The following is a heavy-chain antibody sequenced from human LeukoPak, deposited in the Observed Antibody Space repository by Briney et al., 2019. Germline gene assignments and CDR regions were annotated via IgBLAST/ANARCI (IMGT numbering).Heavy chain of an antibody. Sequence: SQTLSLTCTVSGGSISSGSYYWSWIRQPPGKGLEWIGYIYYSGSTYYNPSLKSRVTISVDTSKNQFSLKLSSVIAADTAVYYCARDSCSSTSCSIDYWGQGTLVTVSS. D-gene: IGHD2-2*01. CDR2: IYYSGST. V-gene: IGHV4-30-4*08. CDR3: ARDSCSSTSCSIDY. CDR1: GGSISSGSYY. J-gene: IGHJ4*02.